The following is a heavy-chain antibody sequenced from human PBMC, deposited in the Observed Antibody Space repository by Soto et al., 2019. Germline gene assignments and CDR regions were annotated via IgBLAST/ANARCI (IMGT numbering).Heavy chain of an antibody. CDR2: IYYSGST. J-gene: IGHJ4*02. CDR3: ARLYCSGGSCYPYY. Sequence: SETLSLTCTVSGGSISSYYWSWIRQPPGKGLEWIGYIYYSGSTNYNPSLKSRVTISVDTSKNQFSLKLSSVTAADTAVYYCARLYCSGGSCYPYYWGQGTLVTVSS. CDR1: GGSISSYY. D-gene: IGHD2-15*01. V-gene: IGHV4-59*01.